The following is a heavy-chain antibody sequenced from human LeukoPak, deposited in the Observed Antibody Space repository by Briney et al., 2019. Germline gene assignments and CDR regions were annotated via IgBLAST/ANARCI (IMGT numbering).Heavy chain of an antibody. Sequence: NPSETLSLTCTVSGGSISSYYWSWIRQPPGKGLEWIGYIYYSGSTNYNPSLKSRVTISVDTSKNQFSLKLSSVTAADTAVYYCARQFSYYDFWSGYPFDYWGQGTLVTVSS. V-gene: IGHV4-59*08. CDR1: GGSISSYY. D-gene: IGHD3-3*01. J-gene: IGHJ4*02. CDR3: ARQFSYYDFWSGYPFDY. CDR2: IYYSGST.